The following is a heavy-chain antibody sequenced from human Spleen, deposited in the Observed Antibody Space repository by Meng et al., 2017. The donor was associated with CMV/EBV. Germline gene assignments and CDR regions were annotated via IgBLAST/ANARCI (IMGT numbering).Heavy chain of an antibody. V-gene: IGHV1-8*03. CDR3: ARDLSGSYVGGWFDP. D-gene: IGHD1-26*01. CDR2: MNPNSGNT. Sequence: PRYPLCASDINWVRQAPGQGLEWMGWMNPNSGNTGSAQKFQGRVTITRNTSITTAYMELKNLRSEDTAVYYCARDLSGSYVGGWFDPWGQGTLVTVSS. CDR1: RYPLCASD. J-gene: IGHJ5*02.